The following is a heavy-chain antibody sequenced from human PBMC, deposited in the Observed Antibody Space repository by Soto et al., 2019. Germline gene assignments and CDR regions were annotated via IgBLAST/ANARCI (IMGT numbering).Heavy chain of an antibody. CDR3: ATANWSHHYFDP. V-gene: IGHV4-34*01. CDR1: GGSFSGYY. CDR2: INHSGSP. J-gene: IGHJ5*02. Sequence: QVRRQQWGTGLLKSSETLSLTCAVYGGSFSGYYWSWLRQPPGKGLEWIGEINHSGSPNYNPSLKSRVTISVDTSKNQFSLKMTSVTAADTAVYYCATANWSHHYFDPWGQGTLVTVSS. D-gene: IGHD1-1*01.